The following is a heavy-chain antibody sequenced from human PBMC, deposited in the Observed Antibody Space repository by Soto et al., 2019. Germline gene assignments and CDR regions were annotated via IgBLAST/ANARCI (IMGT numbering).Heavy chain of an antibody. CDR2: IWYDGSNK. CDR3: ARGASKGYDYVWGSFCY. CDR1: GFTFSSYG. V-gene: IGHV3-33*01. Sequence: GGSLRLSCAASGFTFSSYGMHWVRQAPGKGLEWVAVIWYDGSNKYYADSVKGRFTISRDNSKNTLYLQMNSLRAEDTAVYYCARGASKGYDYVWGSFCYWGQGTLVTVSS. D-gene: IGHD3-16*01. J-gene: IGHJ4*02.